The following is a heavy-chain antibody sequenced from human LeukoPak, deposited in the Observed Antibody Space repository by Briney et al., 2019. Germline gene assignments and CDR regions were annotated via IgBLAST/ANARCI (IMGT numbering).Heavy chain of an antibody. V-gene: IGHV1-69*05. CDR2: IIPIFGTA. CDR1: GRTFSSYA. Sequence: SVKVSCKASGRTFSSYAISWVRQAPGQGLEWMGRIIPIFGTANYAQKFQGRVTITTDESTSTAYMELSSLRSEDTAVYYCARGRRQLAHNWFDPWGQGTLVTVSS. D-gene: IGHD2-2*01. J-gene: IGHJ5*02. CDR3: ARGRRQLAHNWFDP.